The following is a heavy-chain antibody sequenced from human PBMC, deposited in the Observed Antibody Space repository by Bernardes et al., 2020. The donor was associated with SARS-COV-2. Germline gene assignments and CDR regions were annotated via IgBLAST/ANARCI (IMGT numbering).Heavy chain of an antibody. CDR1: GFTFRDYT. J-gene: IGHJ5*01. Sequence: GGSLRLSRAASGFTFRDYTMHWVRQAPGKGLEWVAVIWHDGSREYYVDSVKGRFAISRDNSNNTLYLQMNNLRVEDTALYRCATEDGEWLESWGQGTLVTVFS. CDR3: ATEDGEWLES. CDR2: IWHDGSRE. D-gene: IGHD4-17*01. V-gene: IGHV3-33*01.